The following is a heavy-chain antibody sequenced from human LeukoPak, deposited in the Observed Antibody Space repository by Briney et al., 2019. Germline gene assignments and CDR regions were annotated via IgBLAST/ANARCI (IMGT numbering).Heavy chain of an antibody. Sequence: ASEKLSCKASGGTFSSYAFSWVRQAPGQGLEWVGRIIPILGIANYAQTFQGRVTIIADKSTSTPYMQLSSPRSEDTAVYYCSGDPPGGRGQLPFDYWGQGTLVTVSS. CDR3: SGDPPGGRGQLPFDY. CDR1: GGTFSSYA. V-gene: IGHV1-69*04. CDR2: IIPILGIA. D-gene: IGHD2-15*01. J-gene: IGHJ4*02.